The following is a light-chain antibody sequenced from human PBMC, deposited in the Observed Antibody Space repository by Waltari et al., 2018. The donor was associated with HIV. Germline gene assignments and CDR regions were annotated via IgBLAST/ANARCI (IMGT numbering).Light chain of an antibody. CDR3: QAWDANHAV. Sequence: TQPPSVSVPSGQTASIPCSGEKLADKFPCWYQKKPAQPPILLVYQGSRRPSGITERFSSSKYANTATLTIRGAQPLDEADYFCQAWDANHAVFGGGTTLTVL. J-gene: IGLJ2*01. CDR2: QGS. V-gene: IGLV3-1*01. CDR1: KLADKF.